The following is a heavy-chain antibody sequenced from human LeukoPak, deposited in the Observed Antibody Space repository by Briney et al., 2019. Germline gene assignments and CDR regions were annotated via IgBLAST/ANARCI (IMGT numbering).Heavy chain of an antibody. CDR2: ISGSGGST. V-gene: IGHV3-23*01. D-gene: IGHD3-16*02. J-gene: IGHJ3*02. CDR3: ALNGREVPSGAFDI. CDR1: GFTFSSYA. Sequence: GGSLRLSCAASGFTFSSYAMSWVRQAPGKGLEWVSAISGSGGSTYYADSVKSRFTISRDNSKNTLYLQMNSLRAEDTAVYYSALNGREVPSGAFDIWGQGTMVTVSS.